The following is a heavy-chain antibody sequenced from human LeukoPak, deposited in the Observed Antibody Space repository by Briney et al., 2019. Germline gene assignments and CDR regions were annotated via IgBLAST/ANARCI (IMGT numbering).Heavy chain of an antibody. CDR1: GYTFTGYY. D-gene: IGHD3-22*01. V-gene: IGHV1-2*02. Sequence: ASVKVSCKASGYTFTGYYMHWVRQAPGQGLEWMGWINPNSGATDYAQNFQGRVTMTRDSSISTAYMELSSLRSEDTAVYYCARAAYGSGYYHFDYWGQGTLVTVSS. J-gene: IGHJ4*02. CDR3: ARAAYGSGYYHFDY. CDR2: INPNSGAT.